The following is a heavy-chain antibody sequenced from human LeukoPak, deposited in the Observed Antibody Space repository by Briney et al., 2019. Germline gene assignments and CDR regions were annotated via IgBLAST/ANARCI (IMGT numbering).Heavy chain of an antibody. Sequence: ASVTVSCKASGYTFTNYGITWVRQAPGQRLEWMGWISAYNGNTNYAQKSQGRVTMTTDTSTTTAYTELRSLRSDDTAVYYCARGVGQTTGTTGGYYFDFWGQGTLVTVSS. CDR3: ARGVGQTTGTTGGYYFDF. CDR1: GYTFTNYG. CDR2: ISAYNGNT. J-gene: IGHJ4*02. D-gene: IGHD1-1*01. V-gene: IGHV1-18*01.